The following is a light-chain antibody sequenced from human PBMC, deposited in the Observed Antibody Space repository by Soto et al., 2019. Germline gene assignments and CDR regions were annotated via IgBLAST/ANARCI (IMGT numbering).Light chain of an antibody. J-gene: IGKJ2*01. CDR1: QSVSSSY. CDR2: GAS. CDR3: QQYGSSLYT. Sequence: EIVLTQSPGTLSLSPGERATLSCRASQSVSSSYLAWYQQKPGQAPRLLIYGASSRATGIPDRFSGSGSGTDFTLTISRLEPEDFAVYYCQQYGSSLYTFGQEPKLEIK. V-gene: IGKV3-20*01.